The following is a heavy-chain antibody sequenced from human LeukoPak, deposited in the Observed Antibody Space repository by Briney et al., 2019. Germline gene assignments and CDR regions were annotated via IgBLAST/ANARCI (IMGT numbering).Heavy chain of an antibody. CDR2: ISYDGSNK. D-gene: IGHD3-9*01. J-gene: IGHJ4*02. CDR3: AKDATVLRYFDWLLREGYFDY. CDR1: GFTFSSYG. V-gene: IGHV3-30*18. Sequence: GGSLRLSCAASGFTFSSYGMHWVRQAPGKGREGVADISYDGSNKYYADSVKGRFTISRDNSKNTLYLQMNSLRAEDTAVYYCAKDATVLRYFDWLLREGYFDYWGQGTLVTVSS.